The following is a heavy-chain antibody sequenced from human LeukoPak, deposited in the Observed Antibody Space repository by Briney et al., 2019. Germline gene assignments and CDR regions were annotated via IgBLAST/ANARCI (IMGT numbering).Heavy chain of an antibody. CDR3: AREAYYDFWSGYYTGYFDY. CDR1: GYTLTELS. Sequence: ASVKVSCKVSGYTLTELSMHWVRQAPGKGLEWMGGFDPEDGETIYAQKFQGRVTMTEDTSTDTAYMELSSLRSEDTAVYYCAREAYYDFWSGYYTGYFDYWGQGTLVTVSS. V-gene: IGHV1-24*01. CDR2: FDPEDGET. D-gene: IGHD3-3*01. J-gene: IGHJ4*02.